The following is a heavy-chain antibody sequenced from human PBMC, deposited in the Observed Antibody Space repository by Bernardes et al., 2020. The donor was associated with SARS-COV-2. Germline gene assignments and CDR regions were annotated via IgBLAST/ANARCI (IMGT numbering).Heavy chain of an antibody. Sequence: SQTLSLTCAISGDSVSSISAAWTWIRQSPSRGLEWLGRTYYRTKWFNDYAGSVKSRITIHPDTSKNHFSLQLNSVTPEDTAVYFCARDSSGYGPFDYWGQGTLVTVSS. J-gene: IGHJ4*02. CDR2: TYYRTKWFN. CDR1: GDSVSSISAA. V-gene: IGHV6-1*01. D-gene: IGHD5-12*01. CDR3: ARDSSGYGPFDY.